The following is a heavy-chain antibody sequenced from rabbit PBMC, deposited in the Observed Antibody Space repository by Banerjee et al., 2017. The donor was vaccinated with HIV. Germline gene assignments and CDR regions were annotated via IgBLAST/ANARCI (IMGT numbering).Heavy chain of an antibody. CDR2: IGAGSNSA. Sequence: QSLEESGGDLVKPGASLTLTCTASGFSFSSTYYMCWVRQAPGKGLEWIACIGAGSNSAYYATWAKGRFTISKTSSTTVTLQMTSLTAADTATYFCATTVSGYYTTFTLWGPGTLVTVS. D-gene: IGHD1-1*01. CDR3: ATTVSGYYTTFTL. CDR1: GFSFSSTYY. J-gene: IGHJ4*01. V-gene: IGHV1S40*01.